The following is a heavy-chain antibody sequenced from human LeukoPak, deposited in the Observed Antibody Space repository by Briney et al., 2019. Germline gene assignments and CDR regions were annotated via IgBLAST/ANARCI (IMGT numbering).Heavy chain of an antibody. CDR2: IYHSGST. Sequence: SETLSLTCTVSGYSISSGYYWGWIRQPPGKGLGWIGSIYHSGSTYYNPSLKSRVTISVDTSKNQFSLKLSSVTAADTAVYYCARDNAFDIWGQGTMVTVSS. J-gene: IGHJ3*02. CDR1: GYSISSGYY. V-gene: IGHV4-38-2*02. CDR3: ARDNAFDI.